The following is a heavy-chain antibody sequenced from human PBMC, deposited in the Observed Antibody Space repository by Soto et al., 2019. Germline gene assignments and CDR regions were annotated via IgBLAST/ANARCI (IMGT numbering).Heavy chain of an antibody. CDR2: VHPYEGTT. CDR1: GFTFTSYP. CDR3: AREYYSTTTWIDY. D-gene: IGHD2-15*01. Sequence: QVRLIQSAPEVKRPGASLRVSCKTSGFTFTSYPFSWVRQAPGQGLEWLAWVHPYEGTTKVAHQFRDRLTVSTDTSAATVFMELTGLTSDDTAVYFCAREYYSTTTWIDYWGQGTLVAVSS. J-gene: IGHJ4*02. V-gene: IGHV1-18*04.